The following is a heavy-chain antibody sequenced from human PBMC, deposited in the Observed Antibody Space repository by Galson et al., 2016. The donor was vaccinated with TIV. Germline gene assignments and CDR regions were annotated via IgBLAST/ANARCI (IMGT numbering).Heavy chain of an antibody. CDR3: VRAPFSGNYYYFDY. CDR2: IGTVGDT. CDR1: GFTFSSYD. Sequence: SLRLSCAASGFTFSSYDMHWVRQGIGKGLEWVSGIGTVGDTYYPASVKGRFSISREDAKNSLYLQMNSLRAGDTAINYCVRAPFSGNYYYFDYWGQGILVTVSS. J-gene: IGHJ4*02. V-gene: IGHV3-13*04. D-gene: IGHD1-26*01.